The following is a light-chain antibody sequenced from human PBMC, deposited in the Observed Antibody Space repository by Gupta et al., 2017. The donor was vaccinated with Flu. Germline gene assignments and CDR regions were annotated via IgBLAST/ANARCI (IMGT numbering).Light chain of an antibody. J-gene: IGLJ2*01. CDR2: EVS. CDR3: SSYTSSSTVV. Sequence: SALTQPASVSGSPGQSITIYCTGTSSDVGGYNYVSWYQQHPGKAPKLMIYEVSNRPSGVSNRFSGSKSGNTASLTISGLQAEDEADYYCSSYTSSSTVVFGGGTKLTVL. CDR1: SSDVGGYNY. V-gene: IGLV2-14*01.